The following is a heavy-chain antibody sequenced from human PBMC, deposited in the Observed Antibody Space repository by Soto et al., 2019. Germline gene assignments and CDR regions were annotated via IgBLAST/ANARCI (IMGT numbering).Heavy chain of an antibody. CDR2: IIPIFGTA. J-gene: IGHJ5*02. V-gene: IGHV1-69*12. D-gene: IGHD3-22*01. Sequence: QVQLVQSGAEVKKPGSSVKVSSWVRQAPGQGLEWMGEIIPIFGTANYAQKFQGRVTITADESTSTAYMELSSLRSEDTVVYYCARDRGPSSGYYPYWFDPWGQGTLVTVSS. CDR3: ARDRGPSSGYYPYWFDP.